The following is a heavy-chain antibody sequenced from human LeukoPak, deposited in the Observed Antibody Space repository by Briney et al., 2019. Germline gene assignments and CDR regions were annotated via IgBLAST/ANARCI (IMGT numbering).Heavy chain of an antibody. Sequence: ASVTLSCMASGYTFTGYYMHWVRQAPGGGLEWMGWINHNSGGTNYAQKLKGRVTMTRDTSINPSSMELSTLRAADTAVYYCARVRGYYEGSGLPDYWGERTLVTVSS. CDR2: INHNSGGT. CDR3: ARVRGYYEGSGLPDY. V-gene: IGHV1-2*02. D-gene: IGHD3-22*01. CDR1: GYTFTGYY. J-gene: IGHJ4*02.